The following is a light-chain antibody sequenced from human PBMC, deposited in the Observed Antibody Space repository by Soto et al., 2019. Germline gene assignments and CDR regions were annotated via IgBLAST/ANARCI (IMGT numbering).Light chain of an antibody. CDR2: GAS. CDR1: QSVASDF. V-gene: IGKV3-20*01. J-gene: IGKJ4*01. CDR3: QQYATSPLT. Sequence: EIVLTQSPGTLSLSPGERATLSCRASQSVASDFLAWYQQKSGQAPRLLIHGASRRATGIPDRFSGSGSGTDFTLTINRLEPEDFALYYCQQYATSPLTFGGGAKVEIK.